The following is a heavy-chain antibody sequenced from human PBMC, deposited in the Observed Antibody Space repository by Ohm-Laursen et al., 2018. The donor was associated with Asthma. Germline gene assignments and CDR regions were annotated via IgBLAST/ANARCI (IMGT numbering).Heavy chain of an antibody. V-gene: IGHV5-51*01. J-gene: IGHJ4*02. Sequence: ESLKISCKGSGYVFTKYWIGWVRQMPGKGLECMGVINPSDSDTRYSQSFEGQVMISVDKSINTAYLHWGSLKATDTGMYFCVRVGPGLRVGNSDFLGYWGQGTLLTVSS. CDR3: VRVGPGLRVGNSDFLGY. CDR2: INPSDSDT. D-gene: IGHD3/OR15-3a*01. CDR1: GYVFTKYW.